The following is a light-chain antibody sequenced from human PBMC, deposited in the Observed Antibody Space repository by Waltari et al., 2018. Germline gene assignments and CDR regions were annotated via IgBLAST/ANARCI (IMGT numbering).Light chain of an antibody. CDR2: GAS. Sequence: EKVMTQSPATLSVSPGERATLSCRASQSISTNLAWYQQKPGQAPRLLIYGASTRATGIPARFSGSGSGTEFTHSISSLQSEDFAIYYCQQYNNWPRTFGQGTKVEIK. J-gene: IGKJ1*01. CDR3: QQYNNWPRT. CDR1: QSISTN. V-gene: IGKV3-15*01.